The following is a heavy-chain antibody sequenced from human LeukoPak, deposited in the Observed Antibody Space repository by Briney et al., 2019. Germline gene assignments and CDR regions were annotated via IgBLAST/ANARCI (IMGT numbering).Heavy chain of an antibody. J-gene: IGHJ4*02. CDR3: ARGKFGYSSSWYGGEVDY. D-gene: IGHD6-13*01. CDR2: MNPNSGNT. CDR1: GYTFTSYD. V-gene: IGHV1-8*01. Sequence: ASVKVSCKASGYTFTSYDINWVQQATGQGLEWMGWMNPNSGNTGYAQKFQGRVTMTRNTSISTAYMELSSLRSEDTAVYYCARGKFGYSSSWYGGEVDYWGQGTLVTVSS.